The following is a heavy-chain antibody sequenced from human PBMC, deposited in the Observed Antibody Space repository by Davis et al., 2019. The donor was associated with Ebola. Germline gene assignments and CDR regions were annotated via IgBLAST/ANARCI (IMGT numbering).Heavy chain of an antibody. Sequence: KVSCKASGGTFSSYAISWVRQAPGQGLEWMGGIIPIFGTANYAQKFQGRVTITADESTSTAYMELSSLRSEDTAVYYCARGLGNYDFYYFDYWGQGTLVTVSS. V-gene: IGHV1-69*01. D-gene: IGHD3-3*01. CDR1: GGTFSSYA. CDR3: ARGLGNYDFYYFDY. CDR2: IIPIFGTA. J-gene: IGHJ4*02.